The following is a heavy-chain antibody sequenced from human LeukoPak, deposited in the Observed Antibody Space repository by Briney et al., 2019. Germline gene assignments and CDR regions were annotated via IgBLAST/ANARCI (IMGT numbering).Heavy chain of an antibody. CDR3: ARLGSGSYRD. D-gene: IGHD1-26*01. CDR2: IYYSGST. V-gene: IGHV4-59*01. CDR1: GDSISTYY. J-gene: IGHJ4*02. Sequence: SETLSLTCTVSGDSISTYYWSWIRQPPGKGLESIGYIYYSGSTNYNPSLKSRVTISVDTSKNQFSLKLSSVTAADTAVHYCARLGSGSYRDWGQGTLVTVSS.